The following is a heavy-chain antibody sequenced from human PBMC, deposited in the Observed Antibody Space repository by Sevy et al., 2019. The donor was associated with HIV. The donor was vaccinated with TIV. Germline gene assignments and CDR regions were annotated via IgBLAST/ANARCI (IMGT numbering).Heavy chain of an antibody. J-gene: IGHJ2*01. CDR2: IFASSNT. V-gene: IGHV3-66*01. D-gene: IGHD3-22*01. CDR3: ARAVEDYSDSSGWDWYFDL. Sequence: GSLRLSCAVSGITVSSNYMDWVRQAPGKGLQWVSGIFASSNTHFADSVKGRFSISRDNSKNTLSLQMNSLSAEDTAVYYCARAVEDYSDSSGWDWYFDLWGRGTLVTVSS. CDR1: GITVSSNY.